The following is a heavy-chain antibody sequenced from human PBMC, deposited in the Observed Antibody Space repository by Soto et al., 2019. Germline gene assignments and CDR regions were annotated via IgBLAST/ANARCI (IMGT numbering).Heavy chain of an antibody. V-gene: IGHV1-69*13. CDR3: ARGKYYYDSSGPHYGMDV. Sequence: GASVKVSCKASGGTFSSYAISCVRQAPGQGLEWMGGIIPIFGTANYAQKFQGRVTITADESTSTAYMELSSLRSEDTAVYYCARGKYYYDSSGPHYGMDVWGQGTTVTVSS. CDR1: GGTFSSYA. J-gene: IGHJ6*02. D-gene: IGHD3-22*01. CDR2: IIPIFGTA.